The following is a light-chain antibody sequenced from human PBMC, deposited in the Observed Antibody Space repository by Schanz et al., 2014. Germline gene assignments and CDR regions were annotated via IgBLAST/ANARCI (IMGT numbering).Light chain of an antibody. CDR1: SSGVGDLNY. CDR2: DIN. V-gene: IGLV2-11*01. CDR3: CSYTPSSTTLYV. Sequence: QSALTQPPSVSGSPGQSVSISCTGTSSGVGDLNYVSWYQQLPGKAPRLLIYDINKRPSGVPDRFSGSKSGNTASLTISGLQAEDEADYYCCSYTPSSTTLYVFGTGTKVTVL. J-gene: IGLJ1*01.